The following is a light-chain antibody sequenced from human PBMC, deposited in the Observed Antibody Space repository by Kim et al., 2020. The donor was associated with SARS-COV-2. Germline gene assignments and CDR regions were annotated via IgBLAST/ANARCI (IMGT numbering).Light chain of an antibody. CDR1: ILRNYY. CDR2: GEN. V-gene: IGLV3-19*01. J-gene: IGLJ2*01. CDR3: DSRDSSGYQVV. Sequence: ALGQTVRIQCQGDILRNYYATWYQQKPGQAPVVVIYGENKRPSGIPDRFSGSTSGNTASLTITGAQAEDEADYHCDSRDSSGYQVVFGAGTQLTVL.